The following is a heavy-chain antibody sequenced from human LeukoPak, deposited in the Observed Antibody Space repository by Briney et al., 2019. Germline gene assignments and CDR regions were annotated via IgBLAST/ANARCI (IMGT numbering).Heavy chain of an antibody. CDR1: GGSISSYY. D-gene: IGHD2-15*01. CDR2: INHSGSI. J-gene: IGHJ5*02. CDR3: ARGLGVVVAATNNWFDP. Sequence: NSSETLSLTCTVSGGSISSYYWSWIRQPPGKGLEWIGEINHSGSINYNPSLKSRVTISVDTSKNQFSLKLSSVTAADTAVYYCARGLGVVVAATNNWFDPWGQGTLVTVSS. V-gene: IGHV4-34*01.